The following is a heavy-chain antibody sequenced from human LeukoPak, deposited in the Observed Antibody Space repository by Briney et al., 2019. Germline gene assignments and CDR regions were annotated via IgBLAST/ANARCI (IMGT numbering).Heavy chain of an antibody. CDR1: GGSISGYY. D-gene: IGHD2-2*01. CDR3: ARYCSSCYHNALDN. CDR2: IYYSGTT. Sequence: PSETLSLTCTVSGGSISGYYWSWIRPPPGNGLEWIGYIYYSGTTNYNPSLKSRVTISVDTSENQFSLRLSSVTAADTAVSYCARYCSSCYHNALDNWGQGTLVTVSS. J-gene: IGHJ4*02. V-gene: IGHV4-59*01.